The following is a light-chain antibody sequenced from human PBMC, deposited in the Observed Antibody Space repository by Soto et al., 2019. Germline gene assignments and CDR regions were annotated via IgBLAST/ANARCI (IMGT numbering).Light chain of an antibody. CDR1: SSDIGSHNL. CDR2: EVT. Sequence: QSVLTQPASVSGSPGQSITISCTGTSSDIGSHNLVSWYQHHPDKAPKLLIYEVTDRPSGVSDRFSGSKSGNTASLTISGLRAEDDAYYYCSSYTSSTTYVFGTGTKVTVL. J-gene: IGLJ1*01. CDR3: SSYTSSTTYV. V-gene: IGLV2-14*02.